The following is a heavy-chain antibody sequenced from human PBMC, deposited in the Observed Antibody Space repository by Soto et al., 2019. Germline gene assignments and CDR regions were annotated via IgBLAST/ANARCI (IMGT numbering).Heavy chain of an antibody. D-gene: IGHD5-12*01. CDR2: IIPNFGTA. CDR1: AGTFSSYA. Sequence: QVQLVQSGAEVNKPGSSVKVSCKASAGTFSSYAISWVRHAPGQGLEWMGGIIPNFGTANYAQEFQGRVTITADESTRTAYMELSSLRSEDTAVYYCAREDRYSGYDRSPYYGMDVWGQGTTVTVSS. V-gene: IGHV1-69*01. J-gene: IGHJ6*02. CDR3: AREDRYSGYDRSPYYGMDV.